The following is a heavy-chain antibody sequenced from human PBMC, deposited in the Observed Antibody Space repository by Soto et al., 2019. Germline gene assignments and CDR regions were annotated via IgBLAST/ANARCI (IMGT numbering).Heavy chain of an antibody. J-gene: IGHJ5*02. CDR3: ARGPNWFDP. Sequence: SETLSLTCTVSGGSVSSNSYSWGWVRPSPGKGLEWIGNIYYSGSTNYNPSLLSRVTISVDTSKNQFSLKLSSVTAADTAVYYCARGPNWFDPWGQGTLVTVSS. V-gene: IGHV4-61*01. CDR2: IYYSGST. CDR1: GGSVSSNSYS. D-gene: IGHD2-8*01.